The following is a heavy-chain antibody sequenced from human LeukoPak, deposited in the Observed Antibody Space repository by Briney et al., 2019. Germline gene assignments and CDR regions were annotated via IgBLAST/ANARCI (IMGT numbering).Heavy chain of an antibody. CDR2: IYTSGST. Sequence: SQTLSLTCTVSGGSISSGSYYWSWIRQPAGKGLEWIGRIYTSGSTNYNPSLKSRVTMSVDTSKNQFSLKLSSVTAADTAVYYCARGSVAGRFDYWGQGTLVTVSS. V-gene: IGHV4-61*02. CDR1: GGSISSGSYY. J-gene: IGHJ4*02. CDR3: ARGSVAGRFDY. D-gene: IGHD6-19*01.